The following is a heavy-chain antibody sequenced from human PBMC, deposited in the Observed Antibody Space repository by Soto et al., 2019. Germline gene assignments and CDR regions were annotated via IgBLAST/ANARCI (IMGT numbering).Heavy chain of an antibody. CDR2: IYHSGST. CDR3: AARNFWSGTWTDTRLDY. Sequence: TLSLTCAVSGGSVSSGGYSWGWIRQPLGKGLEWIGYIYHSGSTNYNPSLSSRLNKSVDKSKNHFSLKLTSVTAADTAVYYCAARNFWSGTWTDTRLDYWGQGTLVTVSS. J-gene: IGHJ4*02. V-gene: IGHV4-30-2*01. CDR1: GGSVSSGGYS. D-gene: IGHD3-3*01.